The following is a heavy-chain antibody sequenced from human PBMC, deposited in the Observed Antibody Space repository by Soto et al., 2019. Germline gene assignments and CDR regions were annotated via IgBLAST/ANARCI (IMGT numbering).Heavy chain of an antibody. D-gene: IGHD2-15*01. Sequence: QVQLVESGGGVVQPGRSLRLSCAASGFTFSSYAMYWVRQAPGKGLAWVAVISYDGNNKDYADSVKARFTISRDNYTNTLYLQMNSLGAADTAVYYCARAGCDGGTCYTLVGLRYGMDVWGQGTTVTVSS. CDR2: ISYDGNNK. CDR3: ARAGCDGGTCYTLVGLRYGMDV. V-gene: IGHV3-30-3*01. J-gene: IGHJ6*02. CDR1: GFTFSSYA.